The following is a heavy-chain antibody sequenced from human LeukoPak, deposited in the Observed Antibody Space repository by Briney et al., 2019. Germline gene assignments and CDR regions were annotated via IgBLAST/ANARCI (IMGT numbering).Heavy chain of an antibody. CDR2: ISSSSSYI. CDR3: ARDEGYCSSTSCHGPNDY. D-gene: IGHD2-2*01. J-gene: IGHJ4*02. Sequence: GGSLRLSCAASGFTFSSYSMNWVRQAPGKGLEWVSSISSSSSYIYYADSVKGRFTISRDNAKNSLHLQMNSLRAEDTAVYYCARDEGYCSSTSCHGPNDYWGQGTLVTVSS. CDR1: GFTFSSYS. V-gene: IGHV3-21*01.